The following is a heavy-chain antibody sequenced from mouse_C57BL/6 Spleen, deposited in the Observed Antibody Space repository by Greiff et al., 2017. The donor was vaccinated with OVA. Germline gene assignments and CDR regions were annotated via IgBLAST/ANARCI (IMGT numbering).Heavy chain of an antibody. J-gene: IGHJ2*01. Sequence: VQLQQSGPELVKPGASVKISCKASGYSFTDYNMNWVKQSNGKSLEWIGVINPNYGTTSYNQKFKGKATLTVDQSSSTAYMQLNSLTSEDSAVYDCARSHYYGSSYDFDYWGQGTTLTVSS. D-gene: IGHD1-1*01. CDR2: INPNYGTT. V-gene: IGHV1-39*01. CDR1: GYSFTDYN. CDR3: ARSHYYGSSYDFDY.